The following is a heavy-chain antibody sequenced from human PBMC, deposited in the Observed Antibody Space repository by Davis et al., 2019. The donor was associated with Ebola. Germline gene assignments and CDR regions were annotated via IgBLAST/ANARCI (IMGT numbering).Heavy chain of an antibody. CDR3: ARHGDYAFDL. V-gene: IGHV3-7*03. CDR1: GFSLSSYW. Sequence: GESLKISCAASGFSLSSYWMTWVRQAPGKGLEWVANIKQDGSKKYSVDSLKGRFTTSRDNAKNSLHLQMNNLRDENTAVYYCARHGDYAFDLWGQGTVVTVSS. CDR2: IKQDGSKK. D-gene: IGHD4-17*01. J-gene: IGHJ3*01.